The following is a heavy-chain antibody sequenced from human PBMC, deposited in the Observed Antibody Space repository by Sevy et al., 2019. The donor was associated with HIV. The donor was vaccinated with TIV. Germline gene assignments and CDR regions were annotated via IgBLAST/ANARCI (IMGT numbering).Heavy chain of an antibody. Sequence: GGSLRLSCAASGFTVNSNYMTWVRQAPGKGLEGVSVIHSDDTTYHADTVKDRFTISGDNFKNTLYLHMGSLRAEDTAVYYCARGKSGYGYALNYWGQGTLVTVSS. J-gene: IGHJ4*02. V-gene: IGHV3-66*01. D-gene: IGHD5-18*01. CDR1: GFTVNSNY. CDR2: IHSDDTT. CDR3: ARGKSGYGYALNY.